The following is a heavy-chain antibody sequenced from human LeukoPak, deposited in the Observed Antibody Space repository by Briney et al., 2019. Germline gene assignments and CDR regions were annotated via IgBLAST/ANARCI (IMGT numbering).Heavy chain of an antibody. J-gene: IGHJ4*02. V-gene: IGHV3-30*18. D-gene: IGHD6-19*01. Sequence: PGGSLRLSCAASGFTFSSYGMHWVRQAPGKGLKWVAVISYDGSNKYYADSVKGRFTISRDNSKDTLYLQMNSLRAEDTAVYYCAKGFGIAVAAILWGQGTLVTVSS. CDR1: GFTFSSYG. CDR2: ISYDGSNK. CDR3: AKGFGIAVAAIL.